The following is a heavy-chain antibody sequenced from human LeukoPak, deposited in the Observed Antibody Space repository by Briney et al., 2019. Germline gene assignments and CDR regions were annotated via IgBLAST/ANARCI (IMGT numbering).Heavy chain of an antibody. CDR2: IIPIFGTA. J-gene: IGHJ4*02. CDR1: GGTFSSYA. Sequence: GASVKVSCKASGGTFSSYAFSWVRQAPGQGLEWMGGIIPIFGTANYAQKFQGRVTITADESTSTAYMELSSLRSEDTAVYYCARDVNTAMVWSFDYWGQGTLVTVSS. V-gene: IGHV1-69*13. CDR3: ARDVNTAMVWSFDY. D-gene: IGHD5-18*01.